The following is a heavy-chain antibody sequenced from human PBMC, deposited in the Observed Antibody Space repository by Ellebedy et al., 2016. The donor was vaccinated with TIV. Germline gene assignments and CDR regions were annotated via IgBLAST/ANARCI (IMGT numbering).Heavy chain of an antibody. CDR3: AKGSFPFGDKSERIYSFQY. V-gene: IGHV3-53*04. Sequence: GESLKISCTASGFIVSTNHMSWVRQAPGKGLEWVGGYTNYADSVKVRFTISTHNSRNTLYLQMTNLRTEDTAVYHCAKGSFPFGDKSERIYSFQYWGQGTLVTVSS. J-gene: IGHJ4*02. CDR2: GGYT. D-gene: IGHD3-10*01. CDR1: GFIVSTNH.